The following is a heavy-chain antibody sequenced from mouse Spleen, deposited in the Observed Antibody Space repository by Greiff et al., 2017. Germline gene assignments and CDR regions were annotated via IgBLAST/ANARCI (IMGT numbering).Heavy chain of an antibody. V-gene: IGHV2-2*01. CDR3: ARNRGDDYDEEAWFAY. CDR2: IWSGGST. J-gene: IGHJ3*01. CDR1: GFSLTSYG. Sequence: VKLMESGPGLVQPSQSLSITCTVSGFSLTSYGVHWVRQSPGKGLEWLGVIWSGGSTDYNAAFISRLSISKDNSKSQVFFKMNSLQADDTAIYYCARNRGDDYDEEAWFAYWGQGTLVTVSA. D-gene: IGHD2-4*01.